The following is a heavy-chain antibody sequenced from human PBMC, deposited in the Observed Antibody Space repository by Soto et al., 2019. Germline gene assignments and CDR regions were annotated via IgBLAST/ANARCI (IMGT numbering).Heavy chain of an antibody. CDR3: ARGDTAMVGLCDAFDI. CDR1: GFTFSSYW. Sequence: VQLVESGGGLVQPGGSLRLSCAASGFTFSSYWMSWVRQAPGKGLEWVANIKQDGSEKYYVDSVKGRFTISRDNAKNSLYLQMNSLRAEDTAVYYCARGDTAMVGLCDAFDIWGQGTMVTVSS. CDR2: IKQDGSEK. J-gene: IGHJ3*02. V-gene: IGHV3-7*01. D-gene: IGHD5-18*01.